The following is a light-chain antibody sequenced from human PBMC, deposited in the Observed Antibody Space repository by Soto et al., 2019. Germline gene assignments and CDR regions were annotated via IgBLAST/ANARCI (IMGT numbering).Light chain of an antibody. CDR1: RDISNS. V-gene: IGKV1-12*01. Sequence: DIQMAQSPWSLSASVGDRLTITCRASRDISNSLAWYQQTPGKAPKLLLRGASSLHRGVPSRFSGGGAGTEFTLTISSLQPEDFATYYCQQTSAFPRTFGQGTKVDIK. J-gene: IGKJ2*01. CDR2: GAS. CDR3: QQTSAFPRT.